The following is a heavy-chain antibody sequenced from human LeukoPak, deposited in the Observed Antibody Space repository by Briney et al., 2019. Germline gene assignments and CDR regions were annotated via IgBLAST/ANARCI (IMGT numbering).Heavy chain of an antibody. V-gene: IGHV4-39*07. CDR1: GGSISSSSYY. CDR3: ARDPLFRCSSTSCYLSP. J-gene: IGHJ5*02. CDR2: IYYSGST. D-gene: IGHD2-2*01. Sequence: SVTLSLTCTVSGGSISSSSYYWGWIRQPPGKGLEWIGSIYYSGSTYYNPSLKSRVTISVDTSKNQFSLKLSSVTAADTAVYYCARDPLFRCSSTSCYLSPWGQGTLVTVSS.